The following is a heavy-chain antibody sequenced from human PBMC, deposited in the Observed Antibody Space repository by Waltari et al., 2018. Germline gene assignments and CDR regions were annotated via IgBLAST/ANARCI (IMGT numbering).Heavy chain of an antibody. J-gene: IGHJ2*01. CDR1: GGSVSSGGYS. Sequence: QVQLQESGPGLVKPSQTLSLTCTVSGGSVSSGGYSWRWIRQPPGKGLEWIGYIYYSGSTYYNPSLKSRVTISVDTSKNQFSLKLSSVTAADTAVYYCARAYYYDSSGYRHWYFDLWGRGTLVTVSS. CDR3: ARAYYYDSSGYRHWYFDL. D-gene: IGHD3-22*01. V-gene: IGHV4-30-4*07. CDR2: IYYSGST.